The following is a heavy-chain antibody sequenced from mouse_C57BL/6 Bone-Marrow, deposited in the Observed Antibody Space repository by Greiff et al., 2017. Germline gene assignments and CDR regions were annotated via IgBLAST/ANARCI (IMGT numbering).Heavy chain of an antibody. J-gene: IGHJ3*01. V-gene: IGHV1-20*01. CDR2: INPYNGDT. D-gene: IGHD1-1*01. Sequence: VHVKQSGPELVKPGDSVKISCKASGYSFTGYFMNWVMQSHGKSLEWIGRINPYNGDTFYNQKFKGKATLTVDKSSSTAHMELRSLTSEDSAVYYCARSGYYGSSPFAYWGQGTLVTVSA. CDR3: ARSGYYGSSPFAY. CDR1: GYSFTGYF.